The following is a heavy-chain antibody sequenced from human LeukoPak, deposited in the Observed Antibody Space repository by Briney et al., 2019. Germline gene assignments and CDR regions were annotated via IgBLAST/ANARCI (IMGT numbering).Heavy chain of an antibody. V-gene: IGHV4-59*08. Sequence: PSETLSLTCTVSGGSISNYHWSWSRQPPGKGLEWIGYIYYSGTTKYNPSLKSRVTISVDTSKNQFSLKLSSVTAADTAVYYCARLDLSVVAHDYWGQGTLVTVSS. D-gene: IGHD2-15*01. J-gene: IGHJ4*02. CDR3: ARLDLSVVAHDY. CDR2: IYYSGTT. CDR1: GGSISNYH.